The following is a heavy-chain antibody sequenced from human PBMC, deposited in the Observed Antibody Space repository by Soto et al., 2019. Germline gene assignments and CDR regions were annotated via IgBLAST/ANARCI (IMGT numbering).Heavy chain of an antibody. CDR2: IYYSGST. V-gene: IGHV4-30-4*01. Sequence: QVQLQESGPGLVKPSQTLSLTCTVSGGSIRSGDYYWSWIRQPPGKGLEWIGYIYYSGSTYYHPSLQSRVTISVDTSNNQFSLRLTSVTAADTAVYYCARDGGCYVRPGYHYGLDVWGQGTTVTVSS. D-gene: IGHD2-15*01. J-gene: IGHJ6*02. CDR3: ARDGGCYVRPGYHYGLDV. CDR1: GGSIRSGDYY.